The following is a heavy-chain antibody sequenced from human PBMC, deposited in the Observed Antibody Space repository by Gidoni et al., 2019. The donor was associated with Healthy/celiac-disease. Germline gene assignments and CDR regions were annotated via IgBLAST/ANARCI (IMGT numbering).Heavy chain of an antibody. CDR2: ISWNSGSI. Sequence: EVQLVESGGGLVQPGRSLRLSCAASGFTFDDYAMHWVRPAPGKGLEWVSGISWNSGSIGYADSVKGRFTISRDNAKNSLYLQMNSLRAEDTALYYCAKPRSYGRSDAFDIWGQGTMVTVSS. CDR3: AKPRSYGRSDAFDI. CDR1: GFTFDDYA. J-gene: IGHJ3*02. D-gene: IGHD5-18*01. V-gene: IGHV3-9*01.